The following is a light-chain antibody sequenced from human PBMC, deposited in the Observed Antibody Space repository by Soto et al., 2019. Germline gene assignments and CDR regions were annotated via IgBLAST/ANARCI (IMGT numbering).Light chain of an antibody. Sequence: QSVLTQPASVSGSPGQSITISCTGTRRDVGGYNYISWHQHHPGKAPKLIIFGVYDRPSGVSDRFSGSKSGNTASLTIFGLQLEDEAVYYCSSYTSGSTLPWVFGTGTKVTVL. J-gene: IGLJ1*01. CDR1: RRDVGGYNY. V-gene: IGLV2-14*01. CDR2: GVY. CDR3: SSYTSGSTLPWV.